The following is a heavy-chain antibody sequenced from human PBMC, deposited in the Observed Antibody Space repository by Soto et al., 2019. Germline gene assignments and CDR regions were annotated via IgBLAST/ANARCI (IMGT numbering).Heavy chain of an antibody. V-gene: IGHV1-18*04. CDR2: ISTYNGNT. CDR3: ARAYHSSSFSRWFDP. Sequence: QVQLVQSGAEVKKPGASVKVSCSYTFTNYGISWVRQAPGQGLEWMGWISTYNGNTNHAQKFQDRLTMTTDTSTSTVYMQLGSLRSDDTAVYYCARAYHSSSFSRWFDPWGQGTLVTVSS. CDR1: YTFTNYG. J-gene: IGHJ5*02. D-gene: IGHD3-22*01.